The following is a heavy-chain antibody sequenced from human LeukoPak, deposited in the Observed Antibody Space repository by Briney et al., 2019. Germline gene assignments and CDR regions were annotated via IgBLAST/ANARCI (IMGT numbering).Heavy chain of an antibody. Sequence: ASVTVSCKASGYTFTSYGISWVRQAPGQGLEWMGWISAYNGNTNYAQKLQGRVTMTTDTSTSTAYMELRSLRSDDTAVYYCARGALGLSRYWYFDLWGRGTLVTVSS. J-gene: IGHJ2*01. CDR2: ISAYNGNT. CDR1: GYTFTSYG. D-gene: IGHD3-10*01. CDR3: ARGALGLSRYWYFDL. V-gene: IGHV1-18*01.